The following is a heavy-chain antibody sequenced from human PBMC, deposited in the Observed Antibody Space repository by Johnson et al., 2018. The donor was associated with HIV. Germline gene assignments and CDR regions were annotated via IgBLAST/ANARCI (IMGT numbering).Heavy chain of an antibody. V-gene: IGHV3-30-3*01. J-gene: IGHJ3*02. CDR2: ISYDGSNK. Sequence: QVQLVESGGGLVQPGRSLRLSCAASGFTFSSYAMHWVRQAPGKGLEWVAVISYDGSNKYYADSVKGRFTISRDNSKNTLYLQMNSLRAEDTAVYYCARGDNAAAGDAFDIWGQGTMVTVSS. CDR1: GFTFSSYA. D-gene: IGHD6-13*01. CDR3: ARGDNAAAGDAFDI.